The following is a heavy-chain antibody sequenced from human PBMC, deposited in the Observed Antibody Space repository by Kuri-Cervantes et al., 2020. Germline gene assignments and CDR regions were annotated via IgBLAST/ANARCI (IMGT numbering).Heavy chain of an antibody. CDR1: GFTFSSYA. Sequence: GESLKISCAASGFTFSSYAMHWVRQAPGKGLEWVAVISYDGSNKYCADSVKGRFTISRDNSKNTLYLQMNSLRAEDTAVYYCARDPTVVVTAIHWYFDLWGRGTLVTVSS. D-gene: IGHD2-21*02. CDR3: ARDPTVVVTAIHWYFDL. CDR2: ISYDGSNK. V-gene: IGHV3-30-3*01. J-gene: IGHJ2*01.